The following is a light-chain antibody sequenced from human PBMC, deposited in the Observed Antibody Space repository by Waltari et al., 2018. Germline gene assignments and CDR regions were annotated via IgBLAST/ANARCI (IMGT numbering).Light chain of an antibody. CDR2: STT. V-gene: IGLV7-43*01. CDR3: LLYDGSDQV. J-gene: IGLJ3*02. CDR1: AGAVTSGNY. Sequence: QTVVTQEPSLTVSPGGAVTLPCASSAGAVTSGNYPNWIQQKPGQVPRSLIHSTTNRRAWTPARFSGSLLGGKAALTLSGVQPEDEAEYYCLLYDGSDQVFGGGTKLTVL.